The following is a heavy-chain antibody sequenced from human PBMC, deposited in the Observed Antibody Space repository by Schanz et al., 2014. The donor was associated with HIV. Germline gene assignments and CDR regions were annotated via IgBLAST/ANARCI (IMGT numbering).Heavy chain of an antibody. J-gene: IGHJ4*02. CDR1: GFTLSSFT. Sequence: VQLVESGGGLVKPWGSLRLSCATSGFTLSSFTMNWVRQAPGKGLEWVAVIWYDGSNKYYADSVKGRFTISRDNSKNRVFLQMNSLSTEDAAVYHCARSQKGTSCCSPLDFWGQGTPVTV. CDR2: IWYDGSNK. CDR3: ARSQKGTSCCSPLDF. V-gene: IGHV3-33*08. D-gene: IGHD2-2*01.